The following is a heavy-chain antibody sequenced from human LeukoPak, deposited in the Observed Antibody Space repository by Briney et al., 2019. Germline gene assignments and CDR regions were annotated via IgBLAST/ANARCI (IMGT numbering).Heavy chain of an antibody. J-gene: IGHJ4*02. CDR2: IYYSGST. CDR1: GGSISSYY. V-gene: IGHV4-59*12. Sequence: SEALSLTCSVSGGSISSYYWSWIRQPPGKGLEWIGYIYYSGSTNYNPSLKSRATISVDTSKNQFSLKLSSVTALDTAVYYCARGSSGSYLPFDYWGQGTLVTVSS. CDR3: ARGSSGSYLPFDY. D-gene: IGHD3-10*01.